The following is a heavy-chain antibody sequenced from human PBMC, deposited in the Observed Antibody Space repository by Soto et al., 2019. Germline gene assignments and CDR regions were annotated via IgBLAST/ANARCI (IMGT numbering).Heavy chain of an antibody. CDR2: IYYSGST. V-gene: IGHV4-39*01. J-gene: IGHJ4*02. Sequence: PSETLSLTCTVSGGSISSSSYYWGWIRQPPGKGLEWIGSIYYSGSTYYNPSLKSRVTISVDTSKNQFSLKLSSVTAADTAVYYCARSSSSGWSYYFDYWGQGTLVTVSS. CDR1: GGSISSSSYY. D-gene: IGHD6-19*01. CDR3: ARSSSSGWSYYFDY.